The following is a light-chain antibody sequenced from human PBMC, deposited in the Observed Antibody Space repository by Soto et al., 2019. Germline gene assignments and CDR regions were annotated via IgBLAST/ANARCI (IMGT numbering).Light chain of an antibody. CDR3: QLYDTWPPKFT. CDR2: GAS. J-gene: IGKJ2*01. CDR1: QSVSSY. Sequence: EIVRTRSPATLSVSPGGRATLSCSASQSVSSYLAWYQQRPGQPPRLLIYGASTRATGSPARFSGSGSGTEFSLTISRMQYEASAYYCCQLYDTWPPKFTFGQGTRPEI. V-gene: IGKV3-15*01.